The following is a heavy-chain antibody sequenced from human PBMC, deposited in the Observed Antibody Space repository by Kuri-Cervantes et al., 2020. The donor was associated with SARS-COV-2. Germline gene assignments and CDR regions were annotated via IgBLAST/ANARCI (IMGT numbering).Heavy chain of an antibody. V-gene: IGHV3-30-3*01. CDR3: AREVDSSSWNEYYFDY. D-gene: IGHD6-13*01. CDR1: GFTFSSYA. Sequence: GESLKISCAASGFTFSSYALHWVRQAPGKGLEWVAVLSYDGSNKYYADSVKGRFTISRDNSKNTLYLQMNSLRAEDTAVYYCAREVDSSSWNEYYFDYWGQGTLVTVSS. CDR2: LSYDGSNK. J-gene: IGHJ4*02.